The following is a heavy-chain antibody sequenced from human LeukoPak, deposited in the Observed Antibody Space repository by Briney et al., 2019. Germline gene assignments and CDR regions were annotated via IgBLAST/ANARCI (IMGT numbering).Heavy chain of an antibody. CDR2: ISYDGSNK. V-gene: IGHV3-30*18. D-gene: IGHD2-15*01. J-gene: IGHJ4*02. CDR1: GFTFSSYG. CDR3: AKLSGGGCYDVY. Sequence: GRSLRLSCAASGFTFSSYGMHWVRQAPGKGLEWVAVISYDGSNKYYADSAKGRFTISRDNSKNTLYLQMNSLRAEDTAVYYCAKLSGGGCYDVYWGQGTLVTVSS.